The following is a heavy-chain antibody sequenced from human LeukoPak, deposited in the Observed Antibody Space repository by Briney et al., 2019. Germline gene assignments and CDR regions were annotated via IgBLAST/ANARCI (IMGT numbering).Heavy chain of an antibody. CDR1: GGSFSGYY. D-gene: IGHD6-13*01. Sequence: SETLSLTCAVYGGSFSGYYWSWIRQPPGKGLEWIGEINHSGSTNYNPSLKRRVTISVDTSKNQFSLKLSSVTAADTAVYYCARGVAAAGKWGQGTLVTVSS. J-gene: IGHJ4*02. CDR3: ARGVAAAGK. CDR2: INHSGST. V-gene: IGHV4-34*01.